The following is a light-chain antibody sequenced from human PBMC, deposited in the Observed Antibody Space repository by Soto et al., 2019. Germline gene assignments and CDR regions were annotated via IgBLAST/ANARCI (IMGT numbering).Light chain of an antibody. CDR3: QQSYSTPDT. Sequence: IQMTQSPSSLSASVGDRVAITCRASHNVSSYLNWYLQKPGRAPKLLIYAASTLQSGVPSRFSGSGSGTDFTLTTISLQPEDFATYYCQQSYSTPDTFGQGTKLEIK. J-gene: IGKJ2*01. CDR2: AAS. CDR1: HNVSSY. V-gene: IGKV1-39*01.